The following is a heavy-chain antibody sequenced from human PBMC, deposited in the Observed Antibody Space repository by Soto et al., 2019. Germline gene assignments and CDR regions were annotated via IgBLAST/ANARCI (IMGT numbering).Heavy chain of an antibody. CDR1: GGSFSGYY. D-gene: IGHD3-3*01. CDR3: ARTAGYDFWSAAYYYYGMDV. J-gene: IGHJ6*02. V-gene: IGHV4-34*01. CDR2: INHSGST. Sequence: SETLSLTCAVYGGSFSGYYWSWIRQPPGKGLEWIGEINHSGSTNYNPSLKSRVTISVDTSKNQFSLKLSSVTAADTAVYYCARTAGYDFWSAAYYYYGMDVWGQGTTVSVSS.